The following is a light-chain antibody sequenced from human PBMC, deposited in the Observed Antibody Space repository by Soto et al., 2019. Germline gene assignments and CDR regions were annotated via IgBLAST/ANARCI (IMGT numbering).Light chain of an antibody. CDR3: QQSSNWPPLT. J-gene: IGKJ4*01. V-gene: IGKV3-15*01. Sequence: EIVMTQSPATLSVSPGETATLSCRASQSVAGNLAWYQQKPGQPPRLLIYGVSTRATGVPARFSGSGSETDFSLTISSLQIEDFALYYCQQSSNWPPLTFGGGTKVDIK. CDR2: GVS. CDR1: QSVAGN.